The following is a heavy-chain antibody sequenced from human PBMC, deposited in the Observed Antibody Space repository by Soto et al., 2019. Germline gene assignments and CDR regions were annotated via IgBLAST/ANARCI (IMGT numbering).Heavy chain of an antibody. J-gene: IGHJ5*02. CDR2: XKSKIAGGTA. V-gene: IGHV3-15*01. CDR1: GFTFSNGW. D-gene: IGHD2-15*01. CDR3: TTDSTQTFCDGGPCYSLQTKTHDS. Sequence: EVQLLESGGGLVKPGGSLRLSCAASGFTFSNGWMSWVRQAPGKGLQWVGRXKSKIAGGTADYSAPVKGRFTISRDDSKDTLYLQMNSLKTEDTAVYYCTTDSTQTFCDGGPCYSLQTKTHDSWGQGTLVTVSS.